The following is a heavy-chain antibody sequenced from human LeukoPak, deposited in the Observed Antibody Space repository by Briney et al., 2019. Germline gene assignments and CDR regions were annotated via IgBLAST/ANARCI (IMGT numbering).Heavy chain of an antibody. CDR3: ARDQGGGATDFDY. J-gene: IGHJ4*02. D-gene: IGHD1-26*01. CDR1: GYTFTSYY. V-gene: IGHV1-2*02. Sequence: ASVKVSCKSSGYTFTSYYMYWVRQAPGQGLEWMGWINPNSGGTNFAQKFQGRVTLTRDTSISTVYMELSRVTSDDTAVYYCARDQGGGATDFDYWGQGTLVTVSS. CDR2: INPNSGGT.